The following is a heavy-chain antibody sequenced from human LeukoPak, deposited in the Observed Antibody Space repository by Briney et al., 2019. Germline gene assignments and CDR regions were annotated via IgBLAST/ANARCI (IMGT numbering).Heavy chain of an antibody. V-gene: IGHV3-30*03. CDR2: ISYDGSNK. CDR1: GFTFSSYG. D-gene: IGHD5-24*01. J-gene: IGHJ4*02. Sequence: GGSLRLSCAASGFTFSSYGMHWVRQAPGKGLEWVAVISYDGSNKYYADSVKGRFTISRDNSKNTLYLQMNSLRAEDTAVCYCARGSRGRVIDYWGQGTLVTVSS. CDR3: ARGSRGRVIDY.